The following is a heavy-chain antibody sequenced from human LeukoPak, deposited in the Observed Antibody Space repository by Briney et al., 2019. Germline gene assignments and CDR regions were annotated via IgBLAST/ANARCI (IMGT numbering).Heavy chain of an antibody. CDR1: GFAFSGSA. Sequence: GGSLRLSCAASGFAFSGSAMHWVRQASGKGLEWVGRIRGKANSYATAYAASVKGRFTISRDDSKNTAYLQMNSLKTEDTAVYYCTRRSYGHDYWGQGTLVTVSS. J-gene: IGHJ4*02. CDR2: IRGKANSYAT. D-gene: IGHD5-18*01. V-gene: IGHV3-73*01. CDR3: TRRSYGHDY.